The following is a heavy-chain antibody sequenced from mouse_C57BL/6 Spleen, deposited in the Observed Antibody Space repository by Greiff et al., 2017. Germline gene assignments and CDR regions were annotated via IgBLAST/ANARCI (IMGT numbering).Heavy chain of an antibody. CDR3: ERGVYYGNSDAMEY. CDR2: IHPNSGST. D-gene: IGHD2-1*01. CDR1: GYTFTSYW. J-gene: IGHJ4*01. V-gene: IGHV1-64*01. Sequence: QVQLQQPGAELVKPGASVKLSCKASGYTFTSYWMHWVKQRPGQGLEWIGMIHPNSGSTNYNEKFKRKATLTVDKSSSTVYMQLSSLTSDDSAVYYCERGVYYGNSDAMEYWGQGASVTVSS.